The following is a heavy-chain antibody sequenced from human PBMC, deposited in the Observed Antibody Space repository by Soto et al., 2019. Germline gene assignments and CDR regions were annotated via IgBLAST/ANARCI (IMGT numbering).Heavy chain of an antibody. V-gene: IGHV4-59*01. CDR2: IYYSGST. Sequence: SETLSLTCTVSGGSISSYYWSWIRQPPGKGLEWIGYIYYSGSTNYNPSLKSRVTITVDTSKNQFSLKLSSVTAADTAVYYCARDDGRYGDYAFDYWGQGTLVTVSS. CDR3: ARDDGRYGDYAFDY. D-gene: IGHD4-17*01. CDR1: GGSISSYY. J-gene: IGHJ4*02.